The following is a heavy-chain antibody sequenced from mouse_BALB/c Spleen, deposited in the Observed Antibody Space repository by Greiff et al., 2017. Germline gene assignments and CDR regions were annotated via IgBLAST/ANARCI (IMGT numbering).Heavy chain of an antibody. CDR2: IWSGGST. CDR3: ARLGRGAMDY. V-gene: IGHV2-2*02. Sequence: VQVVESGPGLVQPSQSLSITCTVSGFSLTSYGVHWVRQSPGKGLEWLGVIWSGGSTDYNAAFISRLSISKDNSKSQVFFKMNSLQANDTAIYYCARLGRGAMDYWGQGTSVTVSS. J-gene: IGHJ4*01. D-gene: IGHD4-1*01. CDR1: GFSLTSYG.